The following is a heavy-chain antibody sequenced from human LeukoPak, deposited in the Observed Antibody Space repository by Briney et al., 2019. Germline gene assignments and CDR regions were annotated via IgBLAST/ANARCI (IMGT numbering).Heavy chain of an antibody. J-gene: IGHJ4*02. CDR1: GYTLTELS. Sequence: GASVKVSCKVSGYTLTELSMHWVRQAPGKGLEWMGGIIPIFGTANYAQKFQGRVTITADESTSTAYMELSSLRSEDTAVYYCATRFSWELLDYWGQGTLVTVSS. CDR2: IIPIFGTA. D-gene: IGHD4-23*01. CDR3: ATRFSWELLDY. V-gene: IGHV1-69*13.